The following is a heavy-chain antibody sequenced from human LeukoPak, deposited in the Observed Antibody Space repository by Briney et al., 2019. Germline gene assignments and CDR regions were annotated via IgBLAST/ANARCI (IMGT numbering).Heavy chain of an antibody. J-gene: IGHJ4*02. CDR3: ARDSHYDSSGYSGDY. CDR1: GFTVSSNY. Sequence: GGSLRLSCAASGFTVSSNYMSWVRQAPGEGLEWVSVIYSGGSTYYADSVKGRFTISRDNSKNTLYLQMNSLRAEHTAVYYCARDSHYDSSGYSGDYWGQGTLVTVSS. CDR2: IYSGGST. V-gene: IGHV3-66*01. D-gene: IGHD3-22*01.